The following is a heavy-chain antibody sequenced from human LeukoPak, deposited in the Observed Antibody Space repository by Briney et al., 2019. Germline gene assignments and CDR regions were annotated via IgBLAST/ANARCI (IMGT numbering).Heavy chain of an antibody. CDR2: IWYDGSNK. J-gene: IGHJ4*02. Sequence: GGSLRLSCAASGFTFSSYGMHWVRQAPGKGLEWVAVIWYDGSNKYYADSVKGRFTISRDNSKNTPYLQMNSLRAEDTAVYYCARDRGDGTFDYWGQGTLVTVSS. CDR1: GFTFSSYG. D-gene: IGHD2-21*02. V-gene: IGHV3-33*01. CDR3: ARDRGDGTFDY.